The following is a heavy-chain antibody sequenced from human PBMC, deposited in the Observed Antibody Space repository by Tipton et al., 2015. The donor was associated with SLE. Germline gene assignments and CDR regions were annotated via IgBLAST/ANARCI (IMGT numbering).Heavy chain of an antibody. V-gene: IGHV3-43*02. CDR2: ISGDGNT. CDR3: AKEKGAPHFDY. CDR1: GFTFDDYA. D-gene: IGHD4/OR15-4a*01. J-gene: IGHJ4*02. Sequence: GSLRLSCAASGFTFDDYAMHWVRRIPGKGLEWVSLISGDGNTYYADSVKGRFTVSRDTSKNSLYLQMNSLRPEDTALYYCAKEKGAPHFDYWGQGTQVTVSS.